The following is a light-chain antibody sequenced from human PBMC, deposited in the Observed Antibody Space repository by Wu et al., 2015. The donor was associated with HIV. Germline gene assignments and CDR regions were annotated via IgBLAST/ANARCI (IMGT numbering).Light chain of an antibody. CDR2: GTS. CDR3: QQSGSSPLT. CDR1: QSVSSSY. J-gene: IGKJ1*01. Sequence: EIVLTQSPGTLSLSPGERATLSCRASQSVSSSYLAWYQQKPGQAPRLVIYGTSIRATGIPERFSGSGAGTDFNLIISRLEPEDFAVYYCQQSGSSPLTFGQGTKVEIK. V-gene: IGKV3-20*01.